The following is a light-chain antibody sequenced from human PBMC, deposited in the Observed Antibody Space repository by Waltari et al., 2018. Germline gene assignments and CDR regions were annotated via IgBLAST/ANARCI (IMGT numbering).Light chain of an antibody. V-gene: IGLV3-25*03. CDR1: ALPNQY. J-gene: IGLJ2*01. CDR2: KDS. Sequence: SYELTQSPSLSVSPGQPARITCPGDALPNQYAYWYQQKPGQAPVLVMYKDSERPSRIPERFSGSSSGTTVTLTITAVQAEDEADYYCHSADNSNSYQVFGGGTKLTVL. CDR3: HSADNSNSYQV.